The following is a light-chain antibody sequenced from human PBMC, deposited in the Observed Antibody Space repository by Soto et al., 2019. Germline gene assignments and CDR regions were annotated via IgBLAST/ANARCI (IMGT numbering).Light chain of an antibody. CDR2: GAS. CDR3: QQYNNWPPN. V-gene: IGKV3-15*01. J-gene: IGKJ5*01. Sequence: DIVMTQSPATLSVSPGERATLSCRASHNVRSSLAWYQQKAGQAPRLLIHGASTRATGIPGRFSGSGSGTEFTLTVSSLQSEDIAVYFCQQYNNWPPNFGQGTRLEIK. CDR1: HNVRSS.